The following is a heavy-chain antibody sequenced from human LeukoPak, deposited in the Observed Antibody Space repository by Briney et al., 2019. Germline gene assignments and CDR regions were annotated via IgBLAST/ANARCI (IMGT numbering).Heavy chain of an antibody. D-gene: IGHD2-2*01. CDR3: ARGASSDY. J-gene: IGHJ4*02. V-gene: IGHV4-34*01. Sequence: PSETLSLTCAVYGGSFSGYYWSWIRQPPGKGLEWIGEVNHSGSTNYNPSLKSRVTISVDTSKNQFSLKLSSVTAADTAVYYCARGASSDYWGQGTLVTVSS. CDR1: GGSFSGYY. CDR2: VNHSGST.